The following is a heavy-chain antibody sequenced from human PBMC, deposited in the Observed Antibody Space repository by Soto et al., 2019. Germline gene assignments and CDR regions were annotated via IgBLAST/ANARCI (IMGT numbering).Heavy chain of an antibody. CDR2: IYDSWST. Sequence: QVQLQESGPGLVKPSQTLSLACTVSGGAISSGGFYWSWVRQLPGKGLEWIAYIYDSWSTYYNPYLKSRVTISMDTSSNQFSLDLRSVTAADTAVYYCARNGYTYGMDVCGQGTTVTVSS. J-gene: IGHJ6*02. CDR3: ARNGYTYGMDV. D-gene: IGHD5-18*01. V-gene: IGHV4-31*03. CDR1: GGAISSGGFY.